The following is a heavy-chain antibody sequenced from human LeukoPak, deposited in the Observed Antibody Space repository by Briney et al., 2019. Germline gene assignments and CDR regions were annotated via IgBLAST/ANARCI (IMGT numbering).Heavy chain of an antibody. CDR1: GGSISSTNW. CDR2: IYHSGST. D-gene: IGHD3-16*01. J-gene: IGHJ4*02. CDR3: ARGEFDGGVYFDY. V-gene: IGHV4-4*02. Sequence: PSETLSLTCAVSGGSISSTNWWSWVRQPPGKGLEWIGEIYHSGSTNYNPSLKSRVTISVDKSKNQFSLKLGSVTAADTAVYYCARGEFDGGVYFDYWGQGTLVTVSS.